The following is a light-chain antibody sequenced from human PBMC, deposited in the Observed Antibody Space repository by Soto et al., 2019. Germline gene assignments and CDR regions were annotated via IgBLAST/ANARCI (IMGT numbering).Light chain of an antibody. CDR1: SSDVGGYNY. J-gene: IGLJ1*01. V-gene: IGLV2-14*01. CDR2: EVR. Sequence: QSLLPHPASLSGSPGQSITISCTGTSSDVGGYNYVSWYRQHPGKAPKLMIYEVRNRPSGVSNRFSGSKSGNTASLTISGLQAEDEADYYCSSYTSSITLVFGTGTKVTVL. CDR3: SSYTSSITLV.